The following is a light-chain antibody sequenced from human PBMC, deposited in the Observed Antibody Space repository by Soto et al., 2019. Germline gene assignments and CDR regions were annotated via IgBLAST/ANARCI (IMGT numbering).Light chain of an antibody. V-gene: IGLV1-47*01. CDR3: AAWDDSLSGVV. CDR1: SSNIGNNY. Sequence: QSVLTQPPSASGTPGQRVTISCSGSSSNIGNNYVHWYQQLPGTAPKLLIYRNNQRPSGVPDRVSGSKSGTSASLAISGLRSEDEADYYCAAWDDSLSGVVFGGGTKGPS. CDR2: RNN. J-gene: IGLJ2*01.